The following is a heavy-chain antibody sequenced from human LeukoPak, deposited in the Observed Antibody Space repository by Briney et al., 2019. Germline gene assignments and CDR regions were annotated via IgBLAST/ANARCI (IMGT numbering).Heavy chain of an antibody. CDR3: ARDRWGGSD. J-gene: IGHJ4*02. D-gene: IGHD3-10*01. CDR2: IYYSGST. CDR1: GFSISSYY. V-gene: IGHV4-59*01. Sequence: PSETLSLTCTGSGFSISSYYWSWLRQPPGKGLEGIGYIYYSGSTNYNPSLKSRVTISVDTSKNQFSLKLSSVTAADTAVYYCARDRWGGSDWGQGTLVTVSS.